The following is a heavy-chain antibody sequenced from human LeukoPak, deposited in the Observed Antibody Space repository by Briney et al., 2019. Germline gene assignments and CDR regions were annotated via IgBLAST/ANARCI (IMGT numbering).Heavy chain of an antibody. Sequence: PSETLSLTCAVSGGSFSDDYWNWIRQPPGKGLEWLGEINHSGSHEFNPSLKSRLTMSVDTSKNQFSLHLTSVTAADTAVYYCAREVVGAADYYYYYYMDVWGKGTTVTVSS. J-gene: IGHJ6*03. V-gene: IGHV4-34*01. CDR1: GGSFSDDY. CDR2: INHSGSH. CDR3: AREVVGAADYYYYYYMDV. D-gene: IGHD6-13*01.